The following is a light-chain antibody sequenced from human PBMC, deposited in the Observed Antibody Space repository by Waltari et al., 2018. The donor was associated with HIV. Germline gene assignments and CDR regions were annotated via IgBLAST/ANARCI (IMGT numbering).Light chain of an antibody. CDR2: GAA. Sequence: DIVMTQSPAILPVSPGARVTIACRASQGVGSNLAWDQQKVGQAPRLLIYGAATRAAEIPVRFSGSGSGTDFTLTIDSLQSEDFATYYCQQYNIRPRGNTFGQGTKLQIK. CDR1: QGVGSN. J-gene: IGKJ2*01. CDR3: QQYNIRPRGNT. V-gene: IGKV3-15*01.